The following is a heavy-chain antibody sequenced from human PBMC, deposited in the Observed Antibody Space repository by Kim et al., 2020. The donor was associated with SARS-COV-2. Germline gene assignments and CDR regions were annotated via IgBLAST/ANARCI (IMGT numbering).Heavy chain of an antibody. Sequence: GGSLRLSCAASGFTFSSYAMSWVRQAPGKGLEWVSAISGSGGSTYYADSVKGRFTISRDNSKNTLYLQMNSLRAEDTAVYYCAKIGNYYGSGSYGFDYWGQGTLVTVSS. CDR2: ISGSGGST. J-gene: IGHJ4*02. CDR3: AKIGNYYGSGSYGFDY. V-gene: IGHV3-23*01. CDR1: GFTFSSYA. D-gene: IGHD3-10*01.